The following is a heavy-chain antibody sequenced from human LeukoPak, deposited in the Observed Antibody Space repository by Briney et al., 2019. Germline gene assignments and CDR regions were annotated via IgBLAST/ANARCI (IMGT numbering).Heavy chain of an antibody. J-gene: IGHJ4*02. CDR3: ARGDLETAYPGDYFDN. CDR1: GFTFGDYA. D-gene: IGHD3-9*01. V-gene: IGHV3-49*04. CDR2: IRSKGFGGTA. Sequence: GGSLRLSCTASGFTFGDYAWSWVRQAPGKGLEWISFIRSKGFGGTAEYAASVRGRFTISRDDSKSIAYLQMNSLKPEDTALYFCARGDLETAYPGDYFDNWGQGTLVTVSS.